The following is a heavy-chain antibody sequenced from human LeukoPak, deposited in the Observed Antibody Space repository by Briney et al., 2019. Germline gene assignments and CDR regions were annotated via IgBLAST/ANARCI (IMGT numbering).Heavy chain of an antibody. D-gene: IGHD3-16*01. V-gene: IGHV3-30*01. Sequence: GRSLRLSCAASGFTFRSYALHWVRQAPGKGLEWVAVISYDGSNKEYADSVKRRFTISRDNSKNTLYLQMNSLRPEDTAVYDCARQGGPLYYWGQGTLVIVSS. CDR1: GFTFRSYA. CDR2: ISYDGSNK. CDR3: ARQGGPLYY. J-gene: IGHJ4*02.